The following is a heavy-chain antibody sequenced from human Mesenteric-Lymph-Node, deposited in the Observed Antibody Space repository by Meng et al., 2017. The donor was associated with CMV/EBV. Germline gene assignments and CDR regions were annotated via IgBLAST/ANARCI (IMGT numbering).Heavy chain of an antibody. J-gene: IGHJ3*02. CDR3: ARSVYGAHGAFDI. D-gene: IGHD4-17*01. CDR1: GFTFSSYG. CDR2: IRYDGSNK. Sequence: GGSLRLSCAASGFTFSSYGMHWVRQAPGKGLEWVAFIRYDGSNKYYADSVKGRFTISRDNSKNTLYLQMNSLRAEDTAVYYCARSVYGAHGAFDIWGQGTMVTVSS. V-gene: IGHV3-30*02.